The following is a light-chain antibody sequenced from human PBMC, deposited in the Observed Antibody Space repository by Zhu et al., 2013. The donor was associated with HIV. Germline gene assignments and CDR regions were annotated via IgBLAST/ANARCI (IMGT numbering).Light chain of an antibody. CDR1: QSVLQNSNNKNY. V-gene: IGKV4-1*01. CDR3: QQYYSTLLT. Sequence: DIVMTQSPDSLAVSLGERATINCKSSQSVLQNSNNKNYLAWYQQKPGQPPKLLIYWASTRESGVPDRFSGSGSGTDFTLTISSLQAEDVAVYYCQQYYSTLLTFGGGTKVEIK. J-gene: IGKJ4*01. CDR2: WAS.